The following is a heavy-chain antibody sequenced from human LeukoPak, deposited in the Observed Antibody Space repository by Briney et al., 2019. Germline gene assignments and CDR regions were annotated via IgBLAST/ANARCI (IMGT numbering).Heavy chain of an antibody. CDR3: ARERGGAKTTVTNKVYYYMDV. J-gene: IGHJ6*03. D-gene: IGHD4-17*01. CDR2: MLYDGTDS. Sequence: GGSLRLSCAASGFSFSSYAFHWARQAPGKGLEWVAAMLYDGTDSFYAGSVKGRFTISRDISSNTLYLNMNSLRVEDTAVYFCARERGGAKTTVTNKVYYYMDVWGKGTTVTVSS. CDR1: GFSFSSYA. V-gene: IGHV3-30*04.